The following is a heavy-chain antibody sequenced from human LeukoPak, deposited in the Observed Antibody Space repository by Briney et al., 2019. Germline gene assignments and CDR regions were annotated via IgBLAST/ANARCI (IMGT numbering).Heavy chain of an antibody. Sequence: SVKVSCKASGGTFSSYAISWVRQAPGQGLEWMGGIIPIFGTANYAQKFQGRVTITTDESTSTAYMELSSLRSEDTAVYYCSSLQLLSTYYYYYMDVWGKGTTVNGSS. CDR2: IIPIFGTA. CDR3: SSLQLLSTYYYYYMDV. V-gene: IGHV1-69*05. CDR1: GGTFSSYA. J-gene: IGHJ6*03. D-gene: IGHD2-2*01.